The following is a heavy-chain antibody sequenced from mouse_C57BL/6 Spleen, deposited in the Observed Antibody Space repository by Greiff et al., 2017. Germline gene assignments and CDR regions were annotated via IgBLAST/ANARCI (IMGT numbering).Heavy chain of an antibody. J-gene: IGHJ2*01. CDR2: IDPSDSYT. CDR3: ASYYYGSSPAYYFDY. CDR1: GYTFTSYW. V-gene: IGHV1-50*01. Sequence: QVQLQQPGAELVKPGASVKLSCKASGYTFTSYWMQWVKQRPGQGLEWIGEIDPSDSYTNYNQKFKGKATLTVDTSSSTAHMQLSSLTSEDSAVYYCASYYYGSSPAYYFDYWGQGTTLTVSS. D-gene: IGHD1-1*01.